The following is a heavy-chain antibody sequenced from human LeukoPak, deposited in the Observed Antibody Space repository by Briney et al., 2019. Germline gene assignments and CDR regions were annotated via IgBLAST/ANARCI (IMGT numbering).Heavy chain of an antibody. J-gene: IGHJ4*02. Sequence: SETLSLTCTVSGGSISSYYWSWIRQPPGKGLEWIGYIYYSGSTNYNPSLKSRVTISVDTSKNQFSLKLSSVTAADTAVYYCARDRRGLDYWGQGTLVTVSS. CDR3: ARDRRGLDY. CDR1: GGSISSYY. CDR2: IYYSGST. D-gene: IGHD3-16*01. V-gene: IGHV4-59*01.